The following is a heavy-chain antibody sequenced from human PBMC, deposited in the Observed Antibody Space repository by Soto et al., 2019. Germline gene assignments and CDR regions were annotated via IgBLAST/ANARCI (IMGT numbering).Heavy chain of an antibody. Sequence: PGGSLRLSCAASGFTFSSYAMHWVRQAPGKGLEWVAVISYDGSNKYYADSVKGRFTISRDNPKNTLYLQMNSLRAEDTAVYYCARSGINGPYYYYGMDVWGQGTTVTVSS. D-gene: IGHD2-8*01. CDR2: ISYDGSNK. V-gene: IGHV3-30-3*01. CDR1: GFTFSSYA. CDR3: ARSGINGPYYYYGMDV. J-gene: IGHJ6*02.